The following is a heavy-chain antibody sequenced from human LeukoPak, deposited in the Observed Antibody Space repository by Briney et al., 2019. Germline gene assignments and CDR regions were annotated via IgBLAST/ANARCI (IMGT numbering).Heavy chain of an antibody. J-gene: IGHJ4*02. Sequence: GGSLRLSCAASGFTFSSYSMNWVRQAPGKGLEWVSSISSSSSYIYYADSVKGRFTISRDNAKNSLYLQMNSLRAEDTAVYYCARLHCTGGVFYLCYWGQGTLVTVCS. CDR2: ISSSSSYI. CDR1: GFTFSSYS. D-gene: IGHD2-8*02. V-gene: IGHV3-21*01. CDR3: ARLHCTGGVFYLCY.